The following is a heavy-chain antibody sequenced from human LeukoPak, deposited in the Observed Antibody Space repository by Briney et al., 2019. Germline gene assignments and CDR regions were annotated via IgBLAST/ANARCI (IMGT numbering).Heavy chain of an antibody. CDR3: ARVSGSYGGASDI. V-gene: IGHV3-7*01. D-gene: IGHD1-26*01. CDR2: IKQDGSEK. Sequence: PGGSLRLSCAASGFTLSNYWMGWVRQAPGKGLEWVANIKQDGSEKYYVDSVKGRFTISRDNANNSLSLQMNSLRVEDTAVFYCARVSGSYGGASDIWGQGTMVTV. CDR1: GFTLSNYW. J-gene: IGHJ3*02.